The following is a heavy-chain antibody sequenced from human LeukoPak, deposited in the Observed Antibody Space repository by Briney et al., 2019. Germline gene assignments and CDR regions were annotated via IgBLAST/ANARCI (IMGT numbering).Heavy chain of an antibody. CDR3: ARLGVTPYYFDY. D-gene: IGHD3-16*01. Sequence: GGSLRLSCAASGFTFSSYAMNWVRQAPGKGLEWVSVISGSGVSTYYADSVKGRFTISRDNSKNTLYLQMNSLRAEGTAVYYCARLGVTPYYFDYWGQGTLVTVSS. J-gene: IGHJ4*02. CDR1: GFTFSSYA. CDR2: ISGSGVST. V-gene: IGHV3-23*01.